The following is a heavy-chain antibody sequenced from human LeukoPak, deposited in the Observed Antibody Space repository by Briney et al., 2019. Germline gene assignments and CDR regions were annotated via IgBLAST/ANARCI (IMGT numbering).Heavy chain of an antibody. CDR3: APDLRGAAWSLDY. CDR2: ISVSGGST. D-gene: IGHD2-15*01. Sequence: PGGSLRLSCAASGFTFSSYGMSWVRQAPGKGLEWVSTISVSGGSTYYADSVKGRFTVSRDNSKNTLYLQMNSLRAEDTAVYYCAPDLRGAAWSLDYWGQGTLVTVSS. J-gene: IGHJ4*02. CDR1: GFTFSSYG. V-gene: IGHV3-23*01.